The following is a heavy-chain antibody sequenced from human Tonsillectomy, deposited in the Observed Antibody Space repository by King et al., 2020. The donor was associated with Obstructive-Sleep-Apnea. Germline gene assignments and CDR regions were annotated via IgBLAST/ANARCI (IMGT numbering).Heavy chain of an antibody. CDR3: ARELYGDYGVDY. J-gene: IGHJ4*02. D-gene: IGHD4-17*01. CDR1: GFTVSRYW. CDR2: IKSDVSST. V-gene: IGHV3-74*01. Sequence: VQLVESGGGLVQPGGSLRLSCAASGFTVSRYWMHWVRQAPGKGLVWVSGIKSDVSSTSYADSVKGRFTISRDNAKNTLDLQMNSLRAEDTAVYYCARELYGDYGVDYWGQGTLVTVSS.